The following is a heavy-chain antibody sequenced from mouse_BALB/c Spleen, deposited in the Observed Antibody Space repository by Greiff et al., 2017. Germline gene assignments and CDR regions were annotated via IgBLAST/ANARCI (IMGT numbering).Heavy chain of an antibody. V-gene: IGHV5-17*02. CDR3: ARLGAYYDYDGFAY. CDR2: ISSGSSTI. J-gene: IGHJ3*01. D-gene: IGHD2-4*01. CDR1: GFTFSSFG. Sequence: EVHLVESGGGLVQPGGSRKLSCAASGFTFSSFGMHWVRQAPEKGLEWVAYISSGSSTIYYADTVKGRFTISRDNPKNTLFLQMTSLRSEDTAMYYCARLGAYYDYDGFAYWGQGTLVTVSA.